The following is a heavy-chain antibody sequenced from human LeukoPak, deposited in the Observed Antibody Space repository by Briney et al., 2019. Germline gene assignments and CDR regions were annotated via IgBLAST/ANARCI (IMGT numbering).Heavy chain of an antibody. V-gene: IGHV4-39*07. Sequence: ASETLSLTCTVSGGSISSSSYYWGWIRQPPGKGLEWIGSIYYSGSTYYNPSLKSRVTISVGTSKNQFSLKLSSVTAADTAVYYCASNAGYSGWEVDYWGQGTLVTVSS. CDR2: IYYSGST. J-gene: IGHJ4*02. D-gene: IGHD5-12*01. CDR1: GGSISSSSYY. CDR3: ASNAGYSGWEVDY.